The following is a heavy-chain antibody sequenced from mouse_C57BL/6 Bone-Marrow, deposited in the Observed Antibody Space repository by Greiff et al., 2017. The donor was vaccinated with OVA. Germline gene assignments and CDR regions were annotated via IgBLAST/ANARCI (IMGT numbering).Heavy chain of an antibody. D-gene: IGHD1-1*01. CDR1: GYTFTSYW. CDR2: IYPGSGST. J-gene: IGHJ2*01. V-gene: IGHV1-55*01. Sequence: VQLQQPGAELVKPGASVKMSCKASGYTFTSYWITWVKQRPGQGLEWIGDIYPGSGSTNYNEKFKSKATLTVDTSSSTADMQLSSLTSEDSAVYYSARRFGTTVVAPYFDYWGQGTTLTVSA. CDR3: ARRFGTTVVAPYFDY.